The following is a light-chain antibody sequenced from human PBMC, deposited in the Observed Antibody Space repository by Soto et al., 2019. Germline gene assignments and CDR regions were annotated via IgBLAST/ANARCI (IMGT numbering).Light chain of an antibody. CDR1: SSDVAFYNH. V-gene: IGLV2-14*01. CDR2: EVN. CDR3: SSFASTHPYV. J-gene: IGLJ1*01. Sequence: QSLLTQPASVSVSPGQSITISCTGTSSDVAFYNHVSWYQQHPGKAPKLLIYEVNNRPSGVSHRFSGSKSGNTASLTISGLQAEDEADYYCSSFASTHPYVFGTGTRSPS.